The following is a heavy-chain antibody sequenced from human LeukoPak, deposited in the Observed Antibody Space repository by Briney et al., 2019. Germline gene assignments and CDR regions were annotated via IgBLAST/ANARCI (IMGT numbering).Heavy chain of an antibody. CDR2: IYTGGST. V-gene: IGHV3-53*01. Sequence: PGGSLRLSCAASGFTVSSNYMSWVRQAPGKGLEWVSIIYTGGSTDYADSVKGRFTISRDTSKNTLYLQMNSLRAEDTALYHCARVRGGGYSYGYDAFDIWGQGTMVTVSS. J-gene: IGHJ3*02. D-gene: IGHD5-18*01. CDR3: ARVRGGGYSYGYDAFDI. CDR1: GFTVSSNY.